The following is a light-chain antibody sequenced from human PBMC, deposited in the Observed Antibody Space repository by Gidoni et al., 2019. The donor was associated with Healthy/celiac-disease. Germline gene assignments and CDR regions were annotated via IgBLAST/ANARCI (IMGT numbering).Light chain of an antibody. CDR2: VNN. CDR1: SFNIGTNT. J-gene: IGLJ1*01. Sequence: QSVLTQPPSASGTPGQRVTIPCSGSSFNIGTNTVDWYQQVPGTAPKLLIFVNNERPSGVPDRFSGSKSGTSASLAISGLQSEDEADYYCAAWDDSLNGSYVFGTGTKVTVL. V-gene: IGLV1-44*01. CDR3: AAWDDSLNGSYV.